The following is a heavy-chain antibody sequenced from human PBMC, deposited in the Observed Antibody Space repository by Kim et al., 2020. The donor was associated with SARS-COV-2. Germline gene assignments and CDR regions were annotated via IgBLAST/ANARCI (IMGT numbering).Heavy chain of an antibody. Sequence: VKGRITISRDNAKNTMYLQMNRLRAEDTAVYYCAREASSGWMTSDAVDIWGQGTMVTVSS. CDR3: AREASSGWMTSDAVDI. V-gene: IGHV3-74*01. J-gene: IGHJ3*02. D-gene: IGHD6-19*01.